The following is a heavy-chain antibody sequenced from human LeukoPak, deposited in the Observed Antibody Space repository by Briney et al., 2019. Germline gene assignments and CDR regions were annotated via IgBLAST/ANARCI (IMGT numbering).Heavy chain of an antibody. CDR3: ANNPNIAVASDY. Sequence: GGSLRLSCAASGFTFSSYSMNWVRQAPGKGLEWVSAISGSGGSTYYADSVKGRFTISRDNSKNTLYLQMNSLRAEDTAVYYCANNPNIAVASDYWGQGTLVTVSS. CDR1: GFTFSSYS. D-gene: IGHD6-19*01. J-gene: IGHJ4*02. CDR2: ISGSGGST. V-gene: IGHV3-23*01.